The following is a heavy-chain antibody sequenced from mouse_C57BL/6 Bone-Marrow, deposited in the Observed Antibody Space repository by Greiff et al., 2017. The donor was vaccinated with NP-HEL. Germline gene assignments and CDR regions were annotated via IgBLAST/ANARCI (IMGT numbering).Heavy chain of an antibody. CDR1: GISITTGNYR. Sequence: EVQLQQSGPGLVKPSPTVFLTCTVTGISITTGNYRWSWIRQFPGNKLEWIGYIYYSGTISYNPFPTSRTATTSDTPKNQFFLEVNSVTAEDTATKYCARQPDGEYWGQGTTLTVSS. J-gene: IGHJ2*01. CDR2: IYYSGTI. V-gene: IGHV3-5*01. CDR3: ARQPDGEY. D-gene: IGHD6-1*01.